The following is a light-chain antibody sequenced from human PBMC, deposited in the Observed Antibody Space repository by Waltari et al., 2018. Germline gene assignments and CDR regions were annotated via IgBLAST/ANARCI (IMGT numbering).Light chain of an antibody. V-gene: IGKV1-39*01. CDR3: QQSYTTPRT. Sequence: DIQMTQSPSSLSASVGDRVTITCRASQRISTWLAWYQQKPGKAPKLLIFGASNLQRGVSSRFSGSGSETDFTLTISSLQPEDFATYYCQQSYTTPRTFGQGAKLEIK. CDR2: GAS. J-gene: IGKJ2*01. CDR1: QRISTW.